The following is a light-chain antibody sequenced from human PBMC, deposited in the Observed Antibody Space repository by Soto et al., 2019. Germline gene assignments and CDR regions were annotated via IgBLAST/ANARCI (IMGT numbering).Light chain of an antibody. V-gene: IGKV1-39*01. CDR1: QSISSY. CDR3: QQSYSTPYT. J-gene: IGKJ2*01. CDR2: AAS. Sequence: DIQMTQSPSSLSESVGDRVTITCRASQSISSYLNWYQQKQGKAPKLLIYAASSLQSGVPSRFSGSGSGTDFTLTISSLQPEDFATYYCQQSYSTPYTFGQGTKLEIK.